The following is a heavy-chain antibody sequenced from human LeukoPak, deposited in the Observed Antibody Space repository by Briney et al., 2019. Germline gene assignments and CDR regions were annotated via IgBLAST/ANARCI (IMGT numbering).Heavy chain of an antibody. Sequence: ASVKVSCKASGYTFTGYYMHWVRQAPGQGLEWMGWINPNSGGTNYAQKFQGRVTMTRDTSISTAYMELSRLRSDDTAVYYCARDERDTDIVVVVAATLHYWGQGTLVTVSS. CDR3: ARDERDTDIVVVVAATLHY. J-gene: IGHJ4*02. CDR2: INPNSGGT. V-gene: IGHV1-2*02. D-gene: IGHD2-15*01. CDR1: GYTFTGYY.